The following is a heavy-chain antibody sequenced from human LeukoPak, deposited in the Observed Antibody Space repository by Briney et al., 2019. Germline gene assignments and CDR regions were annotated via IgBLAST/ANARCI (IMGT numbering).Heavy chain of an antibody. Sequence: SETLSLTCTVSGGSIRSSSYYWGWVRQPPGRGLEWVGNIYYSGSTYYNPSLKSRVTISVDTSKNQFSLRLSSVTAADTAVYYCARHQSYFDVLTGYSFDYWGQGTLVTVSS. CDR2: IYYSGST. D-gene: IGHD3-9*01. J-gene: IGHJ4*02. V-gene: IGHV4-39*01. CDR3: ARHQSYFDVLTGYSFDY. CDR1: GGSIRSSSYY.